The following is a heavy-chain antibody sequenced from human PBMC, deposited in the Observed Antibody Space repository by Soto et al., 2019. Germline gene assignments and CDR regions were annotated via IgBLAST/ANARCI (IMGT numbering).Heavy chain of an antibody. Sequence: SVKVSCKASGGTFSSYAISWVRQAPGQGLEWMGGIIPIFGTANYAQKFQGRVTITADESTSTAYMELSSLRSEDTAVIRFLAVAGTFVDYWGQGTLVTVSS. D-gene: IGHD6-19*01. CDR3: LAVAGTFVDY. CDR1: GGTFSSYA. V-gene: IGHV1-69*13. J-gene: IGHJ4*02. CDR2: IIPIFGTA.